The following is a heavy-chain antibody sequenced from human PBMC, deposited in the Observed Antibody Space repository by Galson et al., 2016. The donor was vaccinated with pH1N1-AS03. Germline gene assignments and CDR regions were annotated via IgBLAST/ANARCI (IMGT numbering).Heavy chain of an antibody. V-gene: IGHV6-1*01. CDR2: TYWRSRWYN. CDR1: GDSVSSNIAA. D-gene: IGHD1-1*01. CDR3: ARGRYSAFDI. J-gene: IGHJ3*02. Sequence: CAISGDSVSSNIAAWNWIRQSPSRGLEWLGRTYWRSRWYNDYAISVKSRITINPDTSKNQFSLQLNSVTPEDTAVYYCARGRYSAFDIWGQGTKVTVSS.